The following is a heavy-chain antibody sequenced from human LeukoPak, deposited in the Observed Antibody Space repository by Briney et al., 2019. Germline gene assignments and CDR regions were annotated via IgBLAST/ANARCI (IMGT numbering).Heavy chain of an antibody. V-gene: IGHV1-69*05. CDR3: ASEVRYCSGGSCLFDP. CDR2: IIPIFGTA. Sequence: SVKVSCKASGGTFRSYAIRWVRQAPGQGLVWMGGIIPIFGTANYAQKFQGRVTITTDEYTRTAYMELSSLRSEDTAVYYCASEVRYCSGGSCLFDPGGQGTLVTVSS. D-gene: IGHD2-15*01. CDR1: GGTFRSYA. J-gene: IGHJ5*02.